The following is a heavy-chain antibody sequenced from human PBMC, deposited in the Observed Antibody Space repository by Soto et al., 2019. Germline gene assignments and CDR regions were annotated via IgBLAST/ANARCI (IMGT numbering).Heavy chain of an antibody. CDR1: GFTFSGSA. V-gene: IGHV3-73*01. J-gene: IGHJ5*02. Sequence: GGSLRLSCAASGFTFSGSALHWVRQASGKGLEWVGRIRSKTNSYATAYAASVKGRFTISRDDSQNTAYLQMNSLKTDDTAVYYCTRFSMDRVLGWFDPWGQGTLVTVSS. CDR3: TRFSMDRVLGWFDP. D-gene: IGHD5-12*01. CDR2: IRSKTNSYAT.